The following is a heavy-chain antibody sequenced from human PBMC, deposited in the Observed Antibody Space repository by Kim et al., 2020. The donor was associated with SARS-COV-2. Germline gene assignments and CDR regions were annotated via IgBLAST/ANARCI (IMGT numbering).Heavy chain of an antibody. J-gene: IGHJ4*02. CDR3: ARVGHLGADYWGAQLYYFGS. D-gene: IGHD7-27*01. CDR2: INSDGSRI. V-gene: IGHV3-74*01. Sequence: GGSLRLSCAASGFTFSSYWMHWVRQAPGKGLVWVSRINSDGSRITYADSVKGRFTISRDNAKNTLYLQMNSLRAEDTAVYYCARVGHLGADYWGAQLYYFGSWGQGTLGTVSS. CDR1: GFTFSSYW.